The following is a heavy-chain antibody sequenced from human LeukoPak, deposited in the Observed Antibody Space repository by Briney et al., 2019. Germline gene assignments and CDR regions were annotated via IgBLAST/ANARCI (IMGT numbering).Heavy chain of an antibody. V-gene: IGHV1-18*01. Sequence: ASVKDSCKASGYTFTSYVISWLRPAPGQGLEGMGCISAYNGNTHYAQKLQGRVTMPPDTSSNTAYMAPRSQRSNHTAVHYFSRRQNYDILTGYYNRPLGYRGQGTLVTVSS. CDR1: GYTFTSYV. J-gene: IGHJ4*02. CDR2: ISAYNGNT. CDR3: SRRQNYDILTGYYNRPLGY. D-gene: IGHD3-9*01.